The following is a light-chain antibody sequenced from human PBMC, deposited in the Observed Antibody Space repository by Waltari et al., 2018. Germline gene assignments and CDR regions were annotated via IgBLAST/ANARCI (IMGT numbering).Light chain of an antibody. CDR3: ASWDDSLTGSWV. CDR1: NSNIGSND. CDR2: NNN. V-gene: IGLV1-44*01. J-gene: IGLJ3*02. Sequence: QSVVTPSPSVSGTPGPRVTISCSGSNSNIGSNDVNWYQQLPGTAPKLLIYNNNQRPSVVPDRFSGSKSGSSASLAISGLQSEDEGDYYCASWDDSLTGSWVFGGGTKLTVL.